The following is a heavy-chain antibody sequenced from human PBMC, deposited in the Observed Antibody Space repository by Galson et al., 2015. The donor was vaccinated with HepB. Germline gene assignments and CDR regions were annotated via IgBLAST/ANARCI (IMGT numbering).Heavy chain of an antibody. CDR2: INAGNGNT. CDR1: GYTFTSYA. CDR3: ARGIRYDYVWGSYRPYNWFDP. Sequence: SVKVSCKASGYTFTSYAMHWVRQAPGQKLEWMGWINAGNGNTKYSQKFQGRVTITRDTSASTAYMELSSLRSEDTAVYYCARGIRYDYVWGSYRPYNWFDPWGQGTLVTVSS. J-gene: IGHJ5*02. V-gene: IGHV1-3*01. D-gene: IGHD3-16*02.